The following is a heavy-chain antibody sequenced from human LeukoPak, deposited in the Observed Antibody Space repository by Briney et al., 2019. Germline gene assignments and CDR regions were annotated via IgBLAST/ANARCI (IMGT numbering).Heavy chain of an antibody. CDR2: IYNSGST. V-gene: IGHV4-59*12. J-gene: IGHJ4*02. Sequence: SETLSLTCTVSGGSISSYYWSWIRQPPGKGLEWIGYIYNSGSTNYNPSLKSRITMSVDTSKNQFSLKLSSVTAADTAVYYCARSGSYSGPYVYWGQGTVVTVSS. D-gene: IGHD1-26*01. CDR1: GGSISSYY. CDR3: ARSGSYSGPYVY.